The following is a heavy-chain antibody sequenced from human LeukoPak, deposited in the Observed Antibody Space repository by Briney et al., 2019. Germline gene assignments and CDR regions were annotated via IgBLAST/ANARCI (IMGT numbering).Heavy chain of an antibody. CDR3: ARARPVITIFGVVIPFDY. J-gene: IGHJ4*02. CDR2: INPDSGGT. CDR1: GYTFTGYY. D-gene: IGHD3-3*01. V-gene: IGHV1-2*02. Sequence: GASVKVSCKASGYTFTGYYMHWVRQAPGQGLEWMGWINPDSGGTNYAQKFQGRVTMTRDTSISTAYMELSRLRSDDTAVYYCARARPVITIFGVVIPFDYWGQGTLVTVSS.